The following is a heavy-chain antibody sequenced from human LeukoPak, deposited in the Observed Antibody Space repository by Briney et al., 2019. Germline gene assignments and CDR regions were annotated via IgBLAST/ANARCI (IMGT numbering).Heavy chain of an antibody. CDR1: GFTFTIFG. CDR3: ARTYDFGRGPPGDAFDN. Sequence: PGGSLRLSCAASGFTFTIFGLNWVRQAPGKGPEWGSYIDARSGITYYADSVQGRFTISRDNAKESVFLQMNSLRVDDTAVYYCARTYDFGRGPPGDAFDNWGPGTWVTVSS. J-gene: IGHJ3*02. CDR2: IDARSGIT. D-gene: IGHD3-3*01. V-gene: IGHV3-48*01.